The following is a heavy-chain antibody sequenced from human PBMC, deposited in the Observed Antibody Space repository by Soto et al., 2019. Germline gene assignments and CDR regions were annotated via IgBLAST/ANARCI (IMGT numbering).Heavy chain of an antibody. CDR2: IIPIFGTA. J-gene: IGHJ4*02. D-gene: IGHD3-22*01. CDR3: ASSDTYSYDSRGSPFDC. CDR1: GGTFSSYA. V-gene: IGHV1-69*06. Sequence: GASVKVSCKASGGTFSSYAISWVRQAPGQGLEWMGGIIPIFGTANYAQKFQGRVTITADRSTSTAYMELSSLRSEDTAVYYCASSDTYSYDSRGSPFDCWGQGPLGTVS.